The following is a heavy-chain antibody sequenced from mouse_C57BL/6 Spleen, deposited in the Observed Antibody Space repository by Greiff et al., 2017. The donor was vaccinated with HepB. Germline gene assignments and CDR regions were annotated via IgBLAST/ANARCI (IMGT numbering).Heavy chain of an antibody. CDR2: ISSGGDYI. V-gene: IGHV5-9-1*02. CDR3: TREGLRSPWFAY. CDR1: GFTFSSYA. D-gene: IGHD1-1*01. Sequence: EVQWVESGEGLVKPGGSLKLSCAASGFTFSSYAMSWVRQTPEKRLEWVAYISSGGDYIYYADTVKGRFTISRDNARNTLYLQMSSLKSEDTAMYYCTREGLRSPWFAYWGQGTLVTVSA. J-gene: IGHJ3*01.